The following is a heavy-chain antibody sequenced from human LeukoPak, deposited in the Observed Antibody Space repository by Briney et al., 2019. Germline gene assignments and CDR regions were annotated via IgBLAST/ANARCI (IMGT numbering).Heavy chain of an antibody. J-gene: IGHJ4*02. CDR1: GFXFSNYW. CDR3: ARGGDSSNWYPGYFDY. Sequence: GGSLRLSCEASGFXFSNYWIHWVRQAPGKGPVWISRIKSDGSSTRFADSVQGRFTISRDNGKNTLYLQMNSLRAEDTAVYYCARGGDSSNWYPGYFDYWGQGALVTVSS. D-gene: IGHD6-13*01. V-gene: IGHV3-74*01. CDR2: IKSDGSST.